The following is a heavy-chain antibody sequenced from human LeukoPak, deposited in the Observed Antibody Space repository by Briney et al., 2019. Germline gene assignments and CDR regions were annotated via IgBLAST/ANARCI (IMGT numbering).Heavy chain of an antibody. CDR1: GFTFTSYV. CDR2: ISDVGGSK. D-gene: IGHD6-13*01. Sequence: GGALRLSCAASGFTFTSYVMHWVRQTPGKGLQWVALISDVGGSKYSADSVKGRFTISRDNSKNTLYLQMNSPRAEDTAVYYCARPRGAAAGTFGFDPWGQGTLVTV. J-gene: IGHJ5*02. CDR3: ARPRGAAAGTFGFDP. V-gene: IGHV3-30*03.